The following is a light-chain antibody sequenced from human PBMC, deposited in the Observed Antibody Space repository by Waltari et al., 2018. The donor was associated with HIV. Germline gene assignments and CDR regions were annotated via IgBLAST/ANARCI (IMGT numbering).Light chain of an antibody. J-gene: IGKJ4*01. CDR1: QNIRNN. CDR3: QQYNDWPPIT. V-gene: IGKV3-15*01. Sequence: TVMTQSPATLSVSPGERATLSCKASQNIRNNLAWYQHRRGQAPRLLIYGASTRATGVPARFSGSGSETDFSLTISRLQSEDFAVYYCQQYNDWPPITFGGGTKVEIK. CDR2: GAS.